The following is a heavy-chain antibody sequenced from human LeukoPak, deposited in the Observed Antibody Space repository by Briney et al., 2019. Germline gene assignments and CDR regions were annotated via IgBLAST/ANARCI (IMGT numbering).Heavy chain of an antibody. Sequence: ASVKVSCKASGYTFSDYDINWVRQAPGQGLEYMGWINPNSLIPGYARKFRGRVTLTMDTSIRTAYMELSGLTYDDTAIYYCARVKPVPTVSFDPWGQGTLVTVSS. CDR2: INPNSLIP. CDR3: ARVKPVPTVSFDP. J-gene: IGHJ5*02. V-gene: IGHV1-8*01. CDR1: GYTFSDYD. D-gene: IGHD4-17*01.